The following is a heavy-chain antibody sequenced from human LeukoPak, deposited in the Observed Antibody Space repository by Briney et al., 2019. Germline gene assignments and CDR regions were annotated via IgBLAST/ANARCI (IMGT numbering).Heavy chain of an antibody. J-gene: IGHJ4*02. CDR3: ARALWLRLPYFDY. V-gene: IGHV1-2*02. Sequence: ASVTVSCKASGYTFTGHYMHWVRQAPGQGLEWMGWINPNSGGTNYAQKFQGRVTMTRDTSISTAYMELGRLRSDDTAVYYCARALWLRLPYFDYWGQGTLVTVSS. D-gene: IGHD5-12*01. CDR2: INPNSGGT. CDR1: GYTFTGHY.